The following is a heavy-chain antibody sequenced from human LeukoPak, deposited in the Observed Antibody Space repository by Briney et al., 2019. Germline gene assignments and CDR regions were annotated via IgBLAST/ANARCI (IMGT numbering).Heavy chain of an antibody. J-gene: IGHJ3*02. Sequence: GASVKVSCKVSGYTLTELSMHWVRQAPGKGLEWMGGFDPEDGETIYAQKFQGRVTMTEDTSTDTAYMELSSLRSEDTAVYYCATSRPKYGPMIRRITMVRGVTNEGDAFDIWGQGTMVTVSS. V-gene: IGHV1-24*01. D-gene: IGHD3-10*01. CDR2: FDPEDGET. CDR1: GYTLTELS. CDR3: ATSRPKYGPMIRRITMVRGVTNEGDAFDI.